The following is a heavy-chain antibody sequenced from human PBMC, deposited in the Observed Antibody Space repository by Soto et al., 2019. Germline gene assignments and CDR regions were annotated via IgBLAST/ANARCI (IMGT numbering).Heavy chain of an antibody. CDR3: ARVGSSSSWSYYYYYYMDV. D-gene: IGHD6-6*01. J-gene: IGHJ6*03. V-gene: IGHV4-31*03. Sequence: QVQLQESGPGLVKPSQTLSLTCTVSGGSISSGGYYWSWIRQHPGKGLEWIGYIYYSGSTYYNPSLKSRVTISVDTSMNQFSLKLSSVTAADTAVYYCARVGSSSSWSYYYYYYMDVWGKGTTVTVSS. CDR1: GGSISSGGYY. CDR2: IYYSGST.